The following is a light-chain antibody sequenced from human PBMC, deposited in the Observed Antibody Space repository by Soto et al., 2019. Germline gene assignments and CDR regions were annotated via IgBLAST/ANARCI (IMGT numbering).Light chain of an antibody. CDR1: QSVSSN. V-gene: IGKV3-15*01. J-gene: IGKJ2*01. CDR3: QQYIDWPET. CDR2: GAS. Sequence: EIEMTQSPATLSVSPGERATLSCRARQSVSSNLAWYQQKPGQAPRLLIYGASTRATGIPDRISGSGSGTEFTLTISSLQSEDFAVYYCQQYIDWPETFGQGTKVDIK.